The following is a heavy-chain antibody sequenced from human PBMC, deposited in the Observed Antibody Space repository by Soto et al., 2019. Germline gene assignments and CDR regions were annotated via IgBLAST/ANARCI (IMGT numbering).Heavy chain of an antibody. V-gene: IGHV3-11*01. CDR3: SRDAWGGP. Sequence: GSLSLSCAASGFNFDDYYMSWIRQAPGKGLEWVADINSDGTTTHYADSVKGRFTISRDNAKKSVYLQMISLRVDDTAVYYCSRDAWGGPSGQGTMVTVSS. CDR2: INSDGTTT. CDR1: GFNFDDYY. J-gene: IGHJ5*02. D-gene: IGHD3-10*01.